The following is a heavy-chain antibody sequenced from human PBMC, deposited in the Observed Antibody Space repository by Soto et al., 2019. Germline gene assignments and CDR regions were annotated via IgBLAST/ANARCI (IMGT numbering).Heavy chain of an antibody. CDR3: ARQGHNYGLEY. Sequence: SETLSLTCTVSGGSLSSYYWTWIRQPPGKGLEWIGYVHDTGRTNYNPSLKSRVTISVDTSQNQFSLKLSSVTAADTAVYYCARQGHNYGLEYWGQGALVTVSS. CDR2: VHDTGRT. CDR1: GGSLSSYY. V-gene: IGHV4-59*08. D-gene: IGHD5-18*01. J-gene: IGHJ4*02.